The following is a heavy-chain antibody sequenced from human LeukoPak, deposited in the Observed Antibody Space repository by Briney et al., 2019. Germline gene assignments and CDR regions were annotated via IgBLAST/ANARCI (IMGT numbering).Heavy chain of an antibody. CDR1: GGSITTYY. D-gene: IGHD2-2*01. CDR2: IYSSGST. V-gene: IGHV4-59*01. CDR3: ARAEIVVVPAALRDYYYYYMDV. J-gene: IGHJ6*03. Sequence: SETLSLTCSVSGGSITTYYWSWIRQPPGKGLEWIGYIYSSGSTKYNPSFKSRVTLSLDTSKNQLSLKLSSVTAADTAVYYCARAEIVVVPAALRDYYYYYMDVWGKGTTVTVSS.